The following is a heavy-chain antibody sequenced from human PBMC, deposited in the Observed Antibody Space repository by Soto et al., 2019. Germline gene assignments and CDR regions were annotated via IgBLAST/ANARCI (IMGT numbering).Heavy chain of an antibody. CDR1: GFSLSTSGMC. J-gene: IGHJ4*02. Sequence: SGPTLVNPTQTLTLTCTFSGFSLSTSGMCVSWIRQPPGKALEWLARIDWDDDKYYSTSLKTRLTISKDTSKNQVVLTMTNMDPVDTATYYCARSFRDYSSGWYYFDYWGQGTLVTVSS. CDR3: ARSFRDYSSGWYYFDY. V-gene: IGHV2-70*11. CDR2: IDWDDDK. D-gene: IGHD6-19*01.